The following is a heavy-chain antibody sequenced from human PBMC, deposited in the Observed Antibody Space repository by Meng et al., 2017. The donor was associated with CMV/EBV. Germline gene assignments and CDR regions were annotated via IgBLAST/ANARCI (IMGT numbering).Heavy chain of an antibody. CDR1: GFTFSSYG. D-gene: IGHD2-2*01. CDR3: AKGSRLPEGIYYYGMDV. V-gene: IGHV3-33*06. CDR2: IWYDGSSK. Sequence: GESLKISCAASGFTFSSYGMHWVRQAPGKGLEWVAVIWYDGSSKYYADSVKGRFTISRDNSKNTLYLQMNSLRAEDTAVYYCAKGSRLPEGIYYYGMDVWGQGTTVTVSS. J-gene: IGHJ6*02.